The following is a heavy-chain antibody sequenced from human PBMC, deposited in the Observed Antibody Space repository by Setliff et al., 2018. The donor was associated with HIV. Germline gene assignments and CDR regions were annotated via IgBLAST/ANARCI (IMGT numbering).Heavy chain of an antibody. CDR2: ISSSSRTI. D-gene: IGHD6-19*01. CDR1: GFTFSTYS. CDR3: ARDYQQWLPDAFDI. V-gene: IGHV3-48*01. Sequence: GGSLRLSCAASGFTFSTYSMNWVRQAQGKGLEWVSYISSSSRTIYYADSVKGRFTIYRDNAKNSLFLQLKSLRAEDTAVYYCARDYQQWLPDAFDIWGQGTMVTVSS. J-gene: IGHJ3*02.